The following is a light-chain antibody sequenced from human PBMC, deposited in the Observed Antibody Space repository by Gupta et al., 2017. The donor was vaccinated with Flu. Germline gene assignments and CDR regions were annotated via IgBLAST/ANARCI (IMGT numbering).Light chain of an antibody. J-gene: IGKJ1*01. CDR1: QSVTNGY. Sequence: GTLSLSPGERATPSCRASQSVTNGYLAWYQHKPGQAPRLLIYTTSNRVTGIPDRFSGSGSGTDFTLTISRLEPEDFAVYYCQQYGASPRTFGQGTKVEIK. V-gene: IGKV3-20*01. CDR2: TTS. CDR3: QQYGASPRT.